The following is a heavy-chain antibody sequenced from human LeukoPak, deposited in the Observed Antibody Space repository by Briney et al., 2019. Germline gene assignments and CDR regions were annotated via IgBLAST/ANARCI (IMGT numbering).Heavy chain of an antibody. Sequence: SQTLSLSCAISGDSVSSNSTAWNCISQSPSRDPDSLGRTYYRSKWYDDYAVSVKSIITINPDTSKNQYFLQLKSVTPEDRGVYYCARFYYDTSGHGAFDLWGQGTMVTVSS. CDR3: ARFYYDTSGHGAFDL. CDR1: GDSVSSNSTA. D-gene: IGHD3-22*01. J-gene: IGHJ3*01. V-gene: IGHV6-1*01. CDR2: TYYRSKWYD.